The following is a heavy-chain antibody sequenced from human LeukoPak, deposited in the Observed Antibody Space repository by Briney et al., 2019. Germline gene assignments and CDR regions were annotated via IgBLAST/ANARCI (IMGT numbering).Heavy chain of an antibody. J-gene: IGHJ5*01. D-gene: IGHD3-22*01. CDR1: TSR. CDR2: IGTYGGDT. CDR3: ARDLWNFYDDSGYNRDFDS. Sequence: GASVKVSCKATSRISWVRQAPGQGLEWMGWIGTYGGDTYYAQKFQGRITVTPDTSTSTVYMELRNLRSDDPAVYYCARDLWNFYDDSGYNRDFDSWGQGTLVTVSS. V-gene: IGHV1-18*01.